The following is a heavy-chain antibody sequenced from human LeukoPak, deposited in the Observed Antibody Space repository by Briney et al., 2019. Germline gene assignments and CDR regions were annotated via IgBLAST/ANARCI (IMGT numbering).Heavy chain of an antibody. D-gene: IGHD7-27*01. Sequence: ASVKVSCKASGYTFTSYGISWVRQAPGQGLEWMGWISAYNGNTNYAQKFQGRVTITADESTSTAYMELSSLRSEDTAVYYCARDHRKRGDLDWGQGTLVTVSS. CDR1: GYTFTSYG. V-gene: IGHV1-18*01. J-gene: IGHJ4*02. CDR2: ISAYNGNT. CDR3: ARDHRKRGDLD.